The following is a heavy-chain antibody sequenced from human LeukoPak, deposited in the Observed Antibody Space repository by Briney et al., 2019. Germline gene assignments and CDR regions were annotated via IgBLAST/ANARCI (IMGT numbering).Heavy chain of an antibody. J-gene: IGHJ5*01. D-gene: IGHD6-19*01. V-gene: IGHV6-1*01. Sequence: SQTLSLTCAISRDSVSRKSAGWTSVRQSPSRGLEWLGRTYYRSKWYHDYAISVKRRITINPDTSKNQFSLQLNSVTPEDTAIYYCVIDTAIAVAPLRFYSWDQGTLVTVSS. CDR2: TYYRSKWYH. CDR3: VIDTAIAVAPLRFYS. CDR1: RDSVSRKSAG.